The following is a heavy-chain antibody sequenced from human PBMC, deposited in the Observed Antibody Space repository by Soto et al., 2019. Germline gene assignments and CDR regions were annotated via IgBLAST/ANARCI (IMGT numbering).Heavy chain of an antibody. CDR3: ARGGTGDYYLDY. J-gene: IGHJ4*02. CDR1: GGSISSYY. V-gene: IGHV4-59*01. CDR2: IYYSGST. D-gene: IGHD4-17*01. Sequence: SETLSLTCTVSGGSISSYYWSWIRQPPGKGLEWIGYIYYSGSTNYNPSLKSRVTISVDTSKNQFSLKLSSVTAADTAVYYCARGGTGDYYLDYWGQGTLVTVSS.